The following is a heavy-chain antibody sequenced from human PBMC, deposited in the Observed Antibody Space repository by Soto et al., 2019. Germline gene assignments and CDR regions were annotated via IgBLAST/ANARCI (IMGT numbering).Heavy chain of an antibody. CDR2: ISGSGGST. CDR1: GFTFSSYA. CDR3: AKDRVTIFGVVRYGMDV. J-gene: IGHJ6*02. Sequence: GGSLRLSCAASGFTFSSYAMSWVRQAPGKGLEWVSAISGSGGSTYYADSVKGRFTISRDNSKNTLYLQMNGLRAEDTAVYYCAKDRVTIFGVVRYGMDVWGQGTTVTVSS. D-gene: IGHD3-3*01. V-gene: IGHV3-23*01.